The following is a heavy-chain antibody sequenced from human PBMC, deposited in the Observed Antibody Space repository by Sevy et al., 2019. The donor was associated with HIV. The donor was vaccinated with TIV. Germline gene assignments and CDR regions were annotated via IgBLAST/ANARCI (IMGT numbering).Heavy chain of an antibody. Sequence: ASVKVSCKASGYTFTSYYMHWVRQAPGQGLEWMGIINPSGGSTSYAQKFQGRVTMTRDMSTSTVYMELSSLRSEDTAVYYCARMSRQQYYYYYMDVWGKGTTVTVSS. CDR2: INPSGGST. CDR1: GYTFTSYY. D-gene: IGHD6-13*01. J-gene: IGHJ6*03. CDR3: ARMSRQQYYYYYMDV. V-gene: IGHV1-46*03.